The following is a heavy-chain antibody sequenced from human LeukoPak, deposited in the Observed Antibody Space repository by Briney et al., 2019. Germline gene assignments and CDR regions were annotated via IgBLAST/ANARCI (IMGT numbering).Heavy chain of an antibody. V-gene: IGHV3-21*01. CDR1: GFTFSSYS. Sequence: GGSLRLSCAASGFTFSSYSMNWVRQAPGKGLEWVSSFSSSSSYIYYADSVKGRFTISRDNAKNSLYLQMNSLRAEDTAVYYCAKGPVSGSAFSHYWGQGTLVTVSS. D-gene: IGHD1-26*01. CDR3: AKGPVSGSAFSHY. J-gene: IGHJ4*02. CDR2: FSSSSSYI.